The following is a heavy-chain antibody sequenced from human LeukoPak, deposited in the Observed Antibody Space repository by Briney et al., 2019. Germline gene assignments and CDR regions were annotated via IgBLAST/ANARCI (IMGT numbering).Heavy chain of an antibody. D-gene: IGHD1/OR15-1a*01. J-gene: IGHJ6*02. V-gene: IGHV3-7*03. CDR1: GSIVSNHW. Sequence: GGSLRLSCAASGSIVSNHWMTWVRQAPGKGPEWVANMIKDGSEKYYVDSVKGRFTISRDTAKNSLYLQMNNLRAEDTALYYCARNNDMDVWGQGTTVIVSS. CDR2: MIKDGSEK. CDR3: ARNNDMDV.